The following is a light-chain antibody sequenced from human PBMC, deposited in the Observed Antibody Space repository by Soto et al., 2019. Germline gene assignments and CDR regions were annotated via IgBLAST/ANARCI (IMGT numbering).Light chain of an antibody. CDR2: EVS. V-gene: IGLV2-8*01. CDR1: SSDVGGYNY. CDR3: QSYDSSLSGWV. J-gene: IGLJ3*02. Sequence: QSALTQPPSASGSPGQSVTISCTGTSSDVGGYNYVSWYQQHPGKAPKVMMYEVSKRPSGVPDRFSGSKSGNTASLTVSGLQAEDEADYYCQSYDSSLSGWVFGGGTKLTVL.